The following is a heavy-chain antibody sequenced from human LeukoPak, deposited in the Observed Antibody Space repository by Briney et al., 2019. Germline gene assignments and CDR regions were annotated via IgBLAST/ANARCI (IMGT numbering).Heavy chain of an antibody. J-gene: IGHJ4*02. Sequence: GGSLRLSCAASGFTFSSYAMHWVRQAPGKGLEWVAVISYDGSNKYYADSVKGRFTISRDNSKNTLYLQMNSLRAEDTAVYYCARDPGQPLPLDYWGQGTLVTVSS. D-gene: IGHD6-13*01. CDR3: ARDPGQPLPLDY. V-gene: IGHV3-30-3*01. CDR1: GFTFSSYA. CDR2: ISYDGSNK.